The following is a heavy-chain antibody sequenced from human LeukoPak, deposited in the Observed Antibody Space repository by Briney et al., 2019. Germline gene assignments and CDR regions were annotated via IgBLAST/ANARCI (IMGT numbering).Heavy chain of an antibody. J-gene: IGHJ5*02. Sequence: ASVKVSCKASGYTFTGYYIHWVRQAPGQGLEWMGWINPNGGGTKYAQKLQGRVTMTTDTSTSTAYMELRSLRSDDTAVYYCARVRKPINNWFDPWGQGTLVTVSS. CDR3: ARVRKPINNWFDP. CDR2: INPNGGGT. V-gene: IGHV1-2*02. CDR1: GYTFTGYY.